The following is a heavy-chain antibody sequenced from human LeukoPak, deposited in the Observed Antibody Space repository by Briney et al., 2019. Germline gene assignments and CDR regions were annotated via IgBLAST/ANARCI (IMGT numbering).Heavy chain of an antibody. Sequence: SQTLSLTCTVSGGSISSGDYYWSWIRQPPGKGLEWIGYIYYSGSTYYNPSLKSRVTISVDTSRNQFSLKLTSVTAADSAVYYCARGRLPSAYSALDYWGQGALVTVSS. CDR2: IYYSGST. V-gene: IGHV4-30-4*01. CDR1: GGSISSGDYY. CDR3: ARGRLPSAYSALDY. D-gene: IGHD1-26*01. J-gene: IGHJ4*02.